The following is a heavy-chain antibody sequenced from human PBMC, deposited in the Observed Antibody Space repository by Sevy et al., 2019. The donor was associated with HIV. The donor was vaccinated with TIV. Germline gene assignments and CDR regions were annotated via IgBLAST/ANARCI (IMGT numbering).Heavy chain of an antibody. Sequence: SLRLSCAASGFTFDDYAMHWVRQAPGKGLEWVSGISWNSGSIGNADSVKGRFTISRDNAKNSLYLQMNSLRAEYTALYYCAKDMSAAVLYYFDYWGQGTQVTVSS. V-gene: IGHV3-9*01. CDR2: ISWNSGSI. J-gene: IGHJ4*02. D-gene: IGHD6-13*01. CDR1: GFTFDDYA. CDR3: AKDMSAAVLYYFDY.